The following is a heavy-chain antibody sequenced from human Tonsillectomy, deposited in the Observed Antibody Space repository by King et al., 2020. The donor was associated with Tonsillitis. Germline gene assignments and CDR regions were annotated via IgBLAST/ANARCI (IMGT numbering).Heavy chain of an antibody. D-gene: IGHD3-10*01. CDR3: AREITSGIDYYYGMDV. V-gene: IGHV4-4*02. Sequence: VQLQESGPGLVKPSGTLSLTCAVSGGSISSSNWWSWVRQPPGKGLEWIGEIYHSGSTNCNPSLKGRVTILVDKSKNQFSLKLSPVTAADTAVYYCAREITSGIDYYYGMDVWGQGTTVTVSS. J-gene: IGHJ6*02. CDR1: GGSISSSNW. CDR2: IYHSGST.